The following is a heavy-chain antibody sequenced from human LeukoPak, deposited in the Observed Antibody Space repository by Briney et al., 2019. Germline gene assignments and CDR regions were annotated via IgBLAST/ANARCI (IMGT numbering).Heavy chain of an antibody. Sequence: GGSLRLSCAASGFTFSGSAMHWVRQASGKGLEWLGRIKNRANNYATAYAESVRGRFTISRDDSKNTAYLQMNSLKTEDTAVYYCTRLDGSYFRFDYWGQGTLVTVSS. V-gene: IGHV3-73*01. CDR3: TRLDGSYFRFDY. CDR2: IKNRANNYAT. CDR1: GFTFSGSA. J-gene: IGHJ4*02. D-gene: IGHD1-26*01.